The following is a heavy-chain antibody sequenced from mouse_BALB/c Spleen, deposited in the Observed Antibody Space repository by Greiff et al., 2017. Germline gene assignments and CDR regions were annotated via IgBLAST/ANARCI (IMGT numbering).Heavy chain of an antibody. CDR1: GYTFSSYW. Sequence: VQLQQSGAELMKPGASVKISCTATGYTFSSYWIEWVKQWPGHGLEWIGAILPGSGSTNYNEKFKGKATFTADTSSNTAYRQLSSLTSEDSAVYYCLYYFDYWGQGTTLTVSS. CDR2: ILPGSGST. J-gene: IGHJ2*01. V-gene: IGHV1-9*01. CDR3: LYYFDY.